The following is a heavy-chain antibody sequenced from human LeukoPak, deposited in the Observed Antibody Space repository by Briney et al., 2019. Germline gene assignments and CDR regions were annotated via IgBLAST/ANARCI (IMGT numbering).Heavy chain of an antibody. CDR2: IYYSGTT. CDR3: ARDRRGYSGYDLDY. V-gene: IGHV4-61*01. CDR1: GGSISSGNYY. Sequence: SETLSLTCTVAGGSISSGNYYWSWIRQPPGKGLEWIGYIYYSGTTSYNPSLKSRVTISVDTSKNQFSLKLSSVTAADTAVYYCARDRRGYSGYDLDYWGPGTLVTVSS. D-gene: IGHD5-12*01. J-gene: IGHJ4*02.